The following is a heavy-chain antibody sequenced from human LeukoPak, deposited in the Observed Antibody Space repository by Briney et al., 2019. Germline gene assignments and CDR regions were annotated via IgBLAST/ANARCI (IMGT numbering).Heavy chain of an antibody. CDR2: ISGSGGST. D-gene: IGHD2-2*01. CDR1: GFTFSSYA. J-gene: IGHJ6*02. CDR3: GTPVVPPPYYGMDV. V-gene: IGHV3-23*01. Sequence: GGSLRLSCAASGFTFSSYAMSWVRQAPGKGLEWVSTISGSGGSTYYADSVKGRFTISRDNSKNTLYLQMNRLRAEDTAAYYCGTPVVPPPYYGMDVWGQGTTVTVSS.